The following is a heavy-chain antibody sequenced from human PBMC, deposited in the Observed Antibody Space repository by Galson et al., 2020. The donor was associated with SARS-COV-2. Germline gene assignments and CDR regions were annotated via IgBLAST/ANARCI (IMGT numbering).Heavy chain of an antibody. CDR1: GFTFSSYA. CDR3: GRKSYGDY. Sequence: GGSLRLSCAASGFTFSSYAMTWVRQAPGKGLEWVSAISGSGGSTYYADSVKVRFTISRDNSKNTLFLQMNSLSVEDTAVYYCGRKSYGDYWGQGTLVTVSS. J-gene: IGHJ4*02. CDR2: ISGSGGST. D-gene: IGHD4-17*01. V-gene: IGHV3-23*01.